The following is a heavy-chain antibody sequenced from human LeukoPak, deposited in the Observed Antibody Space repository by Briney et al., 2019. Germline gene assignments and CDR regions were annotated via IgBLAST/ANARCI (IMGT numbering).Heavy chain of an antibody. V-gene: IGHV1-2*02. CDR2: INPKTGGT. D-gene: IGHD1-26*01. CDR1: GYTFTGYF. J-gene: IGHJ4*02. Sequence: EASVKVSSEASGYTFTGYFIHGVPQAPGQGLEWMGWINPKTGGTNSAQKLQCRVTTTRETTLSTRFMELSRLTSDDTAVYYCTSVPRYSSSPPFDYWGQGTLVTVSS. CDR3: TSVPRYSSSPPFDY.